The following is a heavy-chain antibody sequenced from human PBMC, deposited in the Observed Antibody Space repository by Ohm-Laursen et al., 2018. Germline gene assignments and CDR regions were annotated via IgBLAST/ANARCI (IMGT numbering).Heavy chain of an antibody. D-gene: IGHD6-19*01. J-gene: IGHJ4*02. CDR3: ARDPGYSSGVGFDY. CDR2: ISSSGSTI. CDR1: GFSFSADW. V-gene: IGHV3-11*01. Sequence: SLRLSCSASGFSFSADWMYWVRQAPGKGLEWVSYISSSGSTIYYADSVKGRFTISRDNAKNSLYLQMNSLRAEDTAVYYCARDPGYSSGVGFDYWGQGTLVTVSS.